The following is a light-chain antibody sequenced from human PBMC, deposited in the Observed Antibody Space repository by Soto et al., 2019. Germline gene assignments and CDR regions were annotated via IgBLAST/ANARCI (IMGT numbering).Light chain of an antibody. J-gene: IGKJ5*01. V-gene: IGKV1-9*01. CDR1: QGINIF. Sequence: DIQLSQSPSFLSASVGDRVTITCRASQGINIFLAWFQQKPGKAPNLLISAASTLQSGVPSRFSGSGSGTEFTLTISSLQPEDFATYYCQQLNSYPITFGQGTRLEIK. CDR2: AAS. CDR3: QQLNSYPIT.